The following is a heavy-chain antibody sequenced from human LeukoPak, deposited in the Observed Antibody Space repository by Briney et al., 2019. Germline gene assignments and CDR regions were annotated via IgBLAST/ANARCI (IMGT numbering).Heavy chain of an antibody. CDR2: IYSGGST. Sequence: GGSLRLSCAASGFTVSSNYMSWVRQAPGKGLEWVSVIYSGGSTYYADSVKGRFTISRDNSKNTLYLQMNSLRAEDTAVYYCAKDRYYYDSSGYYYFDYWGQGTLVTVSS. CDR3: AKDRYYYDSSGYYYFDY. CDR1: GFTVSSNY. D-gene: IGHD3-22*01. V-gene: IGHV3-53*01. J-gene: IGHJ4*02.